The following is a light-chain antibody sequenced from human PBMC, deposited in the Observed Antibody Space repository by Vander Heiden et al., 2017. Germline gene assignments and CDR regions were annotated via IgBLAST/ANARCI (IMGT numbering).Light chain of an antibody. J-gene: IGKJ2*01. CDR3: QQYKIWPPYT. Sequence: EIVMTQSPATLSVSPGEIVTLSCGASQNVRSNLAWYQQKPGQAPRLLIYATSTRATGIPGRFSGSGSGTEFTLTISSLQSEDFAVYYCQQYKIWPPYTFGQGTKLEIK. CDR1: QNVRSN. V-gene: IGKV3-15*01. CDR2: ATS.